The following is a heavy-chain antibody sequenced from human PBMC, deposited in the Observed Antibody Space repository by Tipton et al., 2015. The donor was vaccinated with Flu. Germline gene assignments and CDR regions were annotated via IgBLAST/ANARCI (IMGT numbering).Heavy chain of an antibody. CDR1: GYSFTDYW. V-gene: IGHV5-51*01. CDR3: ASRVFFGSVTDAFDI. D-gene: IGHD3-10*01. Sequence: QLVQSGAEVKKPGESLRISCKGFGYSFTDYWIGWVRQMPGKGLEWMGIIYPGDSDTRYSPAFQGQVTISVDKSISTAYLQWSSLKASDTAMYYCASRVFFGSVTDAFDIWGQGTMVTVSS. CDR2: IYPGDSDT. J-gene: IGHJ3*02.